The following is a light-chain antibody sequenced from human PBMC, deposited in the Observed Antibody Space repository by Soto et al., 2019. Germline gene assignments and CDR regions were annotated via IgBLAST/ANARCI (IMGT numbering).Light chain of an antibody. CDR2: GAS. J-gene: IGKJ1*01. Sequence: GLTQYKGTLSLSPGERATLSCRASQSVINNYLAWYQQKPGQAPRLLIYGASTRATGIPDRFSGSGSGTDFTLTISRLEPEDFAVYYCQQYGSSGTFGQGSKVAI. V-gene: IGKV3-20*01. CDR3: QQYGSSGT. CDR1: QSVINNY.